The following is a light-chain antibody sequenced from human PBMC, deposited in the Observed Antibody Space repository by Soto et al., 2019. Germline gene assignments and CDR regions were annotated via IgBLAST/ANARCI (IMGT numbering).Light chain of an antibody. J-gene: IGKJ1*01. CDR1: QSISSY. CDR2: GES. V-gene: IGKV3-20*01. Sequence: VLTQSPDTLSLPPGDSATLSCRASQSISSYLAWYQQKTGQAPRLLIYGESSRATGIPDRLSGSGSGTDLNLTISRLEPEDFAVYYCQQYGSSSWTFGQGTKVDIK. CDR3: QQYGSSSWT.